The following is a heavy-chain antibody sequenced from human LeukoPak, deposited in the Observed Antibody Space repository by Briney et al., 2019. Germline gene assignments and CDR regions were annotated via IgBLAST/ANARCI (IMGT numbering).Heavy chain of an antibody. J-gene: IGHJ4*02. V-gene: IGHV4-59*01. Sequence: PSETLSLTCTVSGGSISSYYWSWIQQPPGKGLEWIGYIYYSGSTNYNPSLKSRVTTSVDTSKNQFSLKLSSVTAADTAVYYCARGDYYDSSDNFDYWGQGTLVTVSS. CDR2: IYYSGST. CDR1: GGSISSYY. D-gene: IGHD3-22*01. CDR3: ARGDYYDSSDNFDY.